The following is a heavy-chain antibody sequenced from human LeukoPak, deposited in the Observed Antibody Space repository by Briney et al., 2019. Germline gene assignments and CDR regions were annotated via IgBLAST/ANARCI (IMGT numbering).Heavy chain of an antibody. Sequence: GGSLRLSCAASGFTVSSNYMSWVRQAPGKGLEWVSVIYSGGSTYYADSVKGRFTISRDNSKNTLYLQMNSLRTEDTALYYCAKVGDNWDFDYWGQGTLVTVSS. D-gene: IGHD1-1*01. CDR2: IYSGGST. J-gene: IGHJ4*02. CDR3: AKVGDNWDFDY. V-gene: IGHV3-66*02. CDR1: GFTVSSNY.